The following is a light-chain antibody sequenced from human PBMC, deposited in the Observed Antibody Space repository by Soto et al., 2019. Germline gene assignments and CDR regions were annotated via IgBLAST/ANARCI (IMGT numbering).Light chain of an antibody. CDR3: QQYKSWPPLT. V-gene: IGKV3-15*01. J-gene: IGKJ4*01. CDR1: QSISDN. CDR2: GAS. Sequence: DIVMTQSPAILSVSLGERSTLSCLASQSISDNLAWYQQRSGQAPRLLIYGASNRATGVPARFSGSGSGTEFTLTISSLQSDDFAIYYCQQYKSWPPLTVGGGTKVE.